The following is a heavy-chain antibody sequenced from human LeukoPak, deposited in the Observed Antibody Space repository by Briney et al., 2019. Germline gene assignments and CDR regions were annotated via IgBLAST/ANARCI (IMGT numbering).Heavy chain of an antibody. CDR2: IYYSGST. J-gene: IGHJ3*02. CDR1: GGSIGSYY. CDR3: ARDYEEDAFDI. Sequence: PSETLSLTCTVSGGSIGSYYWSWIRQPPGKGLEWIGYIYYSGSTNYNPSLKSRVTISVDTSKNQFSLKLSSVTAADTAVYYCARDYEEDAFDIWGQGTMVTVSS. D-gene: IGHD3-22*01. V-gene: IGHV4-59*01.